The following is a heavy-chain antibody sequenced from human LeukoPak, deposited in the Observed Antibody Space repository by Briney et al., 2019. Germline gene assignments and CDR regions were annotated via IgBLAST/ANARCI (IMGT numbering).Heavy chain of an antibody. J-gene: IGHJ6*02. CDR3: AGLRFLDARFYYYYGMDV. CDR1: SGSFNGYY. CDR2: INHSGST. D-gene: IGHD3-3*01. Sequence: SETLSLTCAVYSGSFNGYYWIRIRQPPGKGRVGIGEINHSGSTNCNPSLKSRVTISVDTSNNQLSLKLSSVTAADTAVYYCAGLRFLDARFYYYYGMDVWGQGTTVTVSS. V-gene: IGHV4-34*01.